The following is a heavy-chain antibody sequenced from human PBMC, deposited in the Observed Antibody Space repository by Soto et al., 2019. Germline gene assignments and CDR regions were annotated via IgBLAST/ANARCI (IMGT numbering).Heavy chain of an antibody. J-gene: IGHJ4*02. CDR2: ISNSGST. Sequence: SETLSLTCTVSGGPVTSDEDYWTWIRQSPGKGLEWIGYISNSGSTGYNPSLKTRLSMSVDRSKNQFTLRLTSVTAADTAVYFCATESGSTYGYFDHWGQGTQVTVSS. CDR3: ATESGSTYGYFDH. CDR1: GGPVTSDEDY. D-gene: IGHD5-18*01. V-gene: IGHV4-30-4*01.